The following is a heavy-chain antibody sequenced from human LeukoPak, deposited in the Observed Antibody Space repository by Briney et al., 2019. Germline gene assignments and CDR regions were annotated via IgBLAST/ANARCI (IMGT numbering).Heavy chain of an antibody. CDR3: GKDMARIYYYGSGEIDY. CDR1: GFPFSRHG. Sequence: GGSLRLSSAASGFPFSRHGMHWVRQVPGKGLEWLAVISYDGSNKAYADSVKGRFTISRDNSNNTLHLQMNSLRAEDTAVYYCGKDMARIYYYGSGEIDYWGQGTLVTVSS. J-gene: IGHJ4*02. CDR2: ISYDGSNK. V-gene: IGHV3-30*18. D-gene: IGHD3-10*01.